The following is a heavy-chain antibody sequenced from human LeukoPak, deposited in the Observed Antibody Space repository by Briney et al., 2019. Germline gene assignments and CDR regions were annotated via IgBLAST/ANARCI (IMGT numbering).Heavy chain of an antibody. J-gene: IGHJ4*02. CDR3: VTYYFDSSGPKKNY. CDR2: INHSGST. V-gene: IGHV4-34*01. CDR1: GGSFSGYY. D-gene: IGHD3-22*01. Sequence: SETLSLTCAVYGGSFSGYYWSWIRQPPGKGLEWIGEINHSGSTNYNPSLKSRVTISVDTSKKQFSLKLSSVAAADTAVYYCVTYYFDSSGPKKNYWGQGTLVTVSS.